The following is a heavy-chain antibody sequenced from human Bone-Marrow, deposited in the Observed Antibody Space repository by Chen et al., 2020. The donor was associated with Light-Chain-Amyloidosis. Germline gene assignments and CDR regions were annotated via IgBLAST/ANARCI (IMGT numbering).Heavy chain of an antibody. CDR1: GNPFPNYW. CDR3: ARRRDGYNFDY. J-gene: IGHJ4*02. Sequence: EVQLEQSGPEVKKPGESLKIPCKGSGNPFPNYWIGWVRQMPGKGLEWMGVIYPDDSDARYSPSFEGQVTISADKSITTAYLQWRSLKASDTAMYYCARRRDGYNFDYWGQGTLVTVSS. CDR2: IYPDDSDA. D-gene: IGHD5-12*01. V-gene: IGHV5-51*01.